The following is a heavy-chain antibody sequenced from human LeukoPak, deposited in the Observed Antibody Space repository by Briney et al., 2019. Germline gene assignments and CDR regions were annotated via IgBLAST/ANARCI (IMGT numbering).Heavy chain of an antibody. J-gene: IGHJ4*02. CDR2: INPNSGGT. CDR3: ARDQGSSWTRLDY. D-gene: IGHD6-13*01. V-gene: IGHV1-2*02. CDR1: GYTFTGYY. Sequence: ASVKVSCKASGYTFTGYYMHWVRQAPGQGLEWMGWINPNSGGTNYAQKFQGRVTMTRDTSISTAYMELSRLRSDDTAVYYCARDQGSSWTRLDYWGQGTLVTVSS.